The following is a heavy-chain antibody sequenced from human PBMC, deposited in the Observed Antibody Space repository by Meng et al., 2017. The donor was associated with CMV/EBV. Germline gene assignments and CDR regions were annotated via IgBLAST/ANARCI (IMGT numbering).Heavy chain of an antibody. Sequence: GGSLRLSCAASGFTFDDYTMHWVRQAPGKGLEWVSLISWDGGSTYYADSVKGRFTISRDNSKNSLYLQMNSLRTEDTALYYCAKGQDIVATGGAFDYWGQGTLVTVSS. D-gene: IGHD5-12*01. CDR3: AKGQDIVATGGAFDY. CDR1: GFTFDDYT. CDR2: ISWDGGST. V-gene: IGHV3-43*01. J-gene: IGHJ4*02.